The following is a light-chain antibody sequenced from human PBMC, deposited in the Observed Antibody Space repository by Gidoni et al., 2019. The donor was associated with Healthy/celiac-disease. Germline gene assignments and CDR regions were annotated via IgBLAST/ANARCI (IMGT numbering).Light chain of an antibody. Sequence: SYELTQPPSVSVSPGQTASITCSGDKLEDKYACWYQQKPGQSPVLVIYQDSKRPSGIPGRFSGSNSGNTATLTISGTQAMDEADYYCQAWDSSTANVVFGGGTKLTVL. J-gene: IGLJ2*01. CDR3: QAWDSSTANVV. CDR2: QDS. V-gene: IGLV3-1*01. CDR1: KLEDKY.